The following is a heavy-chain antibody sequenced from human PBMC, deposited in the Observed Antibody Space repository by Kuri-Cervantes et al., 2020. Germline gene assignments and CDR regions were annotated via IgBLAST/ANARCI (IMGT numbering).Heavy chain of an antibody. CDR2: IYYTGNT. CDR3: ARDRDYFDY. D-gene: IGHD3-10*01. Sequence: SCIVSGGSIRNSGYYWSWIRQHPGKGLEWIGYIYYTGNTYYNPSLKSRVVISVDTSKNQFSLKLNSVTAADTAVYYCARDRDYFDYWGQGTLVTVSS. CDR1: GGSIRNSGYY. V-gene: IGHV4-31*02. J-gene: IGHJ4*02.